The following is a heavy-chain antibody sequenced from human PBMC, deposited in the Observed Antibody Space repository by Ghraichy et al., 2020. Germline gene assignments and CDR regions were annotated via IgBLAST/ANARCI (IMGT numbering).Heavy chain of an antibody. Sequence: GGSLRLSCAASGFTFSSYAMSWVRQAPGKGLEWVSAISGSGGSTYYADSVKGRFTISRDNSKNTLYLQMNSLRAEDTAVYYCAKWNRVDILTGYYARTQAYYFDYWGQGTLVTVSS. CDR2: ISGSGGST. CDR3: AKWNRVDILTGYYARTQAYYFDY. J-gene: IGHJ4*02. CDR1: GFTFSSYA. V-gene: IGHV3-23*01. D-gene: IGHD3-9*01.